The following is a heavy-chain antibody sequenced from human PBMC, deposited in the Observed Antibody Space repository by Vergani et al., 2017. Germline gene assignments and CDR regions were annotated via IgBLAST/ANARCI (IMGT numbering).Heavy chain of an antibody. J-gene: IGHJ4*01. CDR2: ISGPGLST. Sequence: EVQLLVSGGGFVQRGGSLRLSCAASGFTFSNSAVSWVRQAPGRGLAWVSSISGPGLSTYYADSVKGRFSISRDNSKNTVFLQMHSLRAEDTAIYYCVKEKIDLGSYFFDSWGHGILVTVSS. CDR3: VKEKIDLGSYFFDS. D-gene: IGHD2/OR15-2a*01. CDR1: GFTFSNSA. V-gene: IGHV3-23*01.